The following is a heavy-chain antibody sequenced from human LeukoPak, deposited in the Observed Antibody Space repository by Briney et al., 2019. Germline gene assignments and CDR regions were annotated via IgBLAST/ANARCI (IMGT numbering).Heavy chain of an antibody. V-gene: IGHV3-7*02. Sequence: GRSLRLSCAASGFTFSSYWMSWVRQAPGKGLEWVANIKQDGSEKYYVDSVKGRFTISRDNAKNSLYLQMNSLRAEDTAVYYCARSYYDYVWGINNWFDPWGQGTLVTVSS. J-gene: IGHJ5*02. CDR3: ARSYYDYVWGINNWFDP. D-gene: IGHD3-16*01. CDR1: GFTFSSYW. CDR2: IKQDGSEK.